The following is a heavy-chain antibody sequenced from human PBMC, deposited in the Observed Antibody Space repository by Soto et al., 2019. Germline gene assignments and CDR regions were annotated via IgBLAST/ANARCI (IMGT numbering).Heavy chain of an antibody. J-gene: IGHJ4*02. CDR3: AGYYGSGSYYSY. Sequence: SETLSLTCTVSGGSISCSSYYWGWIRQPPGKGLEWIGSIYYSGSTYYNQSLKSRVTISVDTSKNQFSLKLSSVTAADTAVYYCAGYYGSGSYYSYWGQGTLVTVSS. CDR2: IYYSGST. V-gene: IGHV4-39*01. CDR1: GGSISCSSYY. D-gene: IGHD3-10*01.